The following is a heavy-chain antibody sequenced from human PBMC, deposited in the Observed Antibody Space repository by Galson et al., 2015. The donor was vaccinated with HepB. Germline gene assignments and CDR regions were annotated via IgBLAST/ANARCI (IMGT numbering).Heavy chain of an antibody. V-gene: IGHV3-66*01. Sequence: SLRLSCAASGFIVSSHYMTWVRQTPGRGLEWVSVILGGDSTYYADSVQGRFTISRDNSKNTVYLQMNSLGAGDSALYYCARGLGTRFSNSWYFYDGMDVWGQGTTVIVSS. D-gene: IGHD2/OR15-2a*01. CDR2: ILGGDST. J-gene: IGHJ6*02. CDR3: ARGLGTRFSNSWYFYDGMDV. CDR1: GFIVSSHY.